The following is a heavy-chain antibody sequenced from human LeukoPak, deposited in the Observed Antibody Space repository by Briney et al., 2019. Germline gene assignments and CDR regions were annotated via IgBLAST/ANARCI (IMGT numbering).Heavy chain of an antibody. D-gene: IGHD5-12*01. J-gene: IGHJ6*03. V-gene: IGHV4-61*02. CDR3: ARAGGIVATMGYYYYYMDV. Sequence: PSETLSLTCTVSGGSISSSSYYWGWIRQPPGKGLEWIGRIYTSGSTNYNPSLKSRVTISVDTSKNQFSLKLSSVTAADTAVYYCARAGGIVATMGYYYYYMDVWGKGTTVTISS. CDR1: GGSISSSSYY. CDR2: IYTSGST.